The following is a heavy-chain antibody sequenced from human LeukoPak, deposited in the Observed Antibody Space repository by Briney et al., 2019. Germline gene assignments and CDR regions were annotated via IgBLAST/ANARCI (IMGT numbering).Heavy chain of an antibody. V-gene: IGHV3-30*18. CDR1: GFTFSSNG. J-gene: IGHJ4*02. CDR3: AKGRGGDRKYYFDY. CDR2: ISYDGSNK. Sequence: PGGSLRLSCAASGFTFSSNGMHWVRQAPGKGLEWVAVISYDGSNKYYADSVKGRFTISRDNSKNTLSLQMNSLRVEDTAVYYCAKGRGGDRKYYFDYWGQGVLVTVSS. D-gene: IGHD2-21*02.